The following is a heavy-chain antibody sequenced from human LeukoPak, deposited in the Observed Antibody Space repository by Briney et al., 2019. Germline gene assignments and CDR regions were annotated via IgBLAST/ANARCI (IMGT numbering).Heavy chain of an antibody. D-gene: IGHD3-22*01. CDR1: GYTFTGYY. V-gene: IGHV1-2*02. Sequence: ASVKVSRKASGYTFTGYYMHWVRQAPGQGLEWMGWINPNSGDTNFAQKFQGRVTMTRDTSISTVYMELSRLRSDDTAVFYCARGYYDSSDFEYFQHWGQGTLVTVSS. CDR2: INPNSGDT. CDR3: ARGYYDSSDFEYFQH. J-gene: IGHJ1*01.